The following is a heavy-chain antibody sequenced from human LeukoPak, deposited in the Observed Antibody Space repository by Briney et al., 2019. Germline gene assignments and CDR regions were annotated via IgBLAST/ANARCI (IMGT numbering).Heavy chain of an antibody. J-gene: IGHJ6*02. V-gene: IGHV4-61*01. CDR1: GGSVSTGSYY. Sequence: SETLSLTCTVSGGSVSTGSYYWSWIRQPPGKGLEWIVYVYYSASINYNPSLKSRVTISVDTSKNQFSLKLSSVTAADTAVYYCARVGTTGTDYGMDVWGQGTTVTVSS. D-gene: IGHD1-14*01. CDR2: VYYSASI. CDR3: ARVGTTGTDYGMDV.